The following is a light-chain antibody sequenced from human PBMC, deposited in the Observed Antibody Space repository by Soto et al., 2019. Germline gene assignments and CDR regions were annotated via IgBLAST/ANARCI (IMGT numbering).Light chain of an antibody. V-gene: IGKV3D-15*01. J-gene: IGKJ4*01. Sequence: EIVMTQSPSTLSVSPGESATLSCRASQTITNNLAWYQQKPGQAPRLLIYGASSRATGIPDRFSGSGSGTEFSLTISSLQSEDFAVYSCQQYGDWPGAFGGGTKVDI. CDR1: QTITNN. CDR3: QQYGDWPGA. CDR2: GAS.